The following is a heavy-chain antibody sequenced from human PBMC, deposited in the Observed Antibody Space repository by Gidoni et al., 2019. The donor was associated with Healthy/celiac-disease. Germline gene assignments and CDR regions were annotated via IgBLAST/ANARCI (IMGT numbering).Heavy chain of an antibody. V-gene: IGHV1-2*04. D-gene: IGHD3-16*02. CDR3: ARGLYDYVWGSYRIYGYSFDY. J-gene: IGHJ4*02. Sequence: QVQLVQSGAEVKKPGASVKVSCKASGYTFTGYYIHWVRQASGQGLEWMGWINPNSGGTNYAQKFQGWVTMTRDTSISTAYMELSRLRSDDTAVYYCARGLYDYVWGSYRIYGYSFDYWGQGTLVTVSS. CDR1: GYTFTGYY. CDR2: INPNSGGT.